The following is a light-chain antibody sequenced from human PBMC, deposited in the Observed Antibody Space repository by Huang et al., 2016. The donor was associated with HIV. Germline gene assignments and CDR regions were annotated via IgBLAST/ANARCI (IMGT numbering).Light chain of an antibody. CDR1: QGVSSN. CDR2: AAS. Sequence: EIVMPQSPATLSVSPGERATLSCRASQGVSSNLAWYQQNPGQAPRLLIYAASTRATGIPARFSGSGSGTEFTLTISSLQSEDFAVYYCQQYNNWPRTFGQGTKVEIK. J-gene: IGKJ1*01. CDR3: QQYNNWPRT. V-gene: IGKV3-15*01.